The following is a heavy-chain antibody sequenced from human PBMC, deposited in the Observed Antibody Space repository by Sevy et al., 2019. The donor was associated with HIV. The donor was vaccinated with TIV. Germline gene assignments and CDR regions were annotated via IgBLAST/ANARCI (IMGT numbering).Heavy chain of an antibody. J-gene: IGHJ6*02. CDR1: GFTFSSYA. D-gene: IGHD3-22*01. V-gene: IGHV3-23*01. CDR2: ISGSGGST. CDR3: AKENYDSSGYYYGMDV. Sequence: GGSLRLSCAASGFTFSSYAMSWVRQAPGKGLEWVSAISGSGGSTYYADSVKGRFTISRDNSKNTLYLQINSLRAEDTAVYYCAKENYDSSGYYYGMDVWGQGTTVTVSS.